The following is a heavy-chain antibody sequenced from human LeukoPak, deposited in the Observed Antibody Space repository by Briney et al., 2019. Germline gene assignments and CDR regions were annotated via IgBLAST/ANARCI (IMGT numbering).Heavy chain of an antibody. V-gene: IGHV3-74*01. J-gene: IGHJ4*02. Sequence: SGGSLRLSCAASGFTFSNYWMHWVRQAPGKGLVWVSQINNDGSTTRYADSVKGRFTISRDNSKNTLYLQMNSLRAEDTAVYYCAKTRPLDSSSWSHGDYWGQGTLVTASS. CDR3: AKTRPLDSSSWSHGDY. D-gene: IGHD6-13*01. CDR2: INNDGSTT. CDR1: GFTFSNYW.